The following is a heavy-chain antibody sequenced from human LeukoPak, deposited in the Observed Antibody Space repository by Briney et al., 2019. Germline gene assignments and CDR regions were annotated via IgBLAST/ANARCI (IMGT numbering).Heavy chain of an antibody. CDR3: ARDKFVQFIYYGSGRNDAFDI. Sequence: APVKVSCKASGYTFTSYAMHWARQAPGQRLEWMGWINAGNGNTKYSQKFQGRVTITRDTSASTAYMELSSLRSEDTAVYYCARDKFVQFIYYGSGRNDAFDIWGQGTMVTVSS. CDR2: INAGNGNT. J-gene: IGHJ3*02. V-gene: IGHV1-3*01. D-gene: IGHD3-10*01. CDR1: GYTFTSYA.